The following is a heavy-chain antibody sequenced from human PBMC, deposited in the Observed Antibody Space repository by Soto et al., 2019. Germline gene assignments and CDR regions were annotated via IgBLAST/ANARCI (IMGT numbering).Heavy chain of an antibody. V-gene: IGHV1-18*04. J-gene: IGHJ5*02. D-gene: IGHD1-1*01. CDR1: GYTFTNYG. Sequence: ASVKVSCKASGYTFTNYGISWVRRAPGQGLEWMGWISAYNGDTNYAQRVQGRVTMTTDTSTTTAYMELRTLTSDDSAMYYCARDSLGTETTSWLDPWGQGTLVTVSS. CDR3: ARDSLGTETTSWLDP. CDR2: ISAYNGDT.